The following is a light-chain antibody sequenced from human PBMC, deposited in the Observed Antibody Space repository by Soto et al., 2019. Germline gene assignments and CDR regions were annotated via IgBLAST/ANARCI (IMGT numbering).Light chain of an antibody. CDR2: AAS. CDR3: QQSYSTPET. V-gene: IGKV1-39*01. Sequence: DIQMTQSQSSLSASVGDRVTITCRASQSISSYLNWYQQKPGKAPKLLIYAASSLQSGVPSRFSGSGSGTDFTLTISSLQPEDFATYYYQQSYSTPETFGQGTKVEIK. J-gene: IGKJ1*01. CDR1: QSISSY.